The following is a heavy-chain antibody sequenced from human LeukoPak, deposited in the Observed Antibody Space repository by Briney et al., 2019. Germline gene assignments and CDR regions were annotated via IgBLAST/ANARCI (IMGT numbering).Heavy chain of an antibody. CDR1: GGSISSSSYY. J-gene: IGHJ5*02. D-gene: IGHD6-13*01. CDR2: IYYSGST. CDR3: ARQVGSSWYGYNWFDP. V-gene: IGHV4-39*01. Sequence: PSETLSLTCTVSGGSISSSSYYWGWIRQPPGKGLEWIGSIYYSGSTYYNPSLRSRVTISVDTSKNQFSLKLSPVTAADKAVYYCARQVGSSWYGYNWFDPWGQGTLVTVSS.